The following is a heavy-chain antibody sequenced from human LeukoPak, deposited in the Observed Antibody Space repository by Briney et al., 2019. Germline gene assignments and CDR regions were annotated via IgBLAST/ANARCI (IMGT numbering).Heavy chain of an antibody. J-gene: IGHJ4*02. Sequence: SESLTLTCAAYGWTFSGYYWSWIRQPPGKGLEWIAEINHSGSTNYNPSLKSRVTISVDTSKTQFSLKLSSVTAADTAVYYCARQLRSGWYEDYWGQGTLVTVSS. CDR1: GWTFSGYY. CDR3: ARQLRSGWYEDY. D-gene: IGHD6-19*01. V-gene: IGHV4-34*01. CDR2: INHSGST.